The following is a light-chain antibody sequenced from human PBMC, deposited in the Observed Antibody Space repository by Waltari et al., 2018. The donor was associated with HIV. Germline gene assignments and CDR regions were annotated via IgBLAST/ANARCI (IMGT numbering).Light chain of an antibody. CDR3: AAWDDSLSGQWV. Sequence: QSVLTQPPSASGTPGQRVTISCSGSSSNIGSNFAYWYQQLPGTAPKLLIYRNNQRPSGVPDRFSGSKSGTSASLAISGLRSEDEADYYCAAWDDSLSGQWVFGGGTKLTVL. CDR2: RNN. V-gene: IGLV1-47*01. J-gene: IGLJ3*02. CDR1: SSNIGSNF.